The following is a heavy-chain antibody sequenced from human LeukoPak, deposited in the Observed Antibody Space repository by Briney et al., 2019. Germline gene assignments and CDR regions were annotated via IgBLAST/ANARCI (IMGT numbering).Heavy chain of an antibody. Sequence: SETLSLTCAVYGGSFSGYYWSWIRQPPGKGLEWIGYIYYSGSTNYNPSLKRRVTISVDTSKNQFSLKLSSVTAADTAVYYCAGFWSGYYYYYYMDVWGKGTTVTVSS. D-gene: IGHD3-3*01. CDR2: IYYSGST. CDR1: GGSFSGYY. J-gene: IGHJ6*03. CDR3: AGFWSGYYYYYYMDV. V-gene: IGHV4-59*01.